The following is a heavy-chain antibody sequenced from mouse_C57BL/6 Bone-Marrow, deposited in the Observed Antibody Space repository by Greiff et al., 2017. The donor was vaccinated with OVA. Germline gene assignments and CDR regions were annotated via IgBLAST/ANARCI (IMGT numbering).Heavy chain of an antibody. CDR1: GYSFTDYN. V-gene: IGHV1-39*01. J-gene: IGHJ1*03. CDR2: INPNSGTT. CDR3: AFYYGSSYRYVDV. D-gene: IGHD1-1*01. Sequence: VQLQQSGPELVKPGASVKISCKASGYSFTDYNMNWVKQSNGKSLEWIGVINPNSGTTSYNQTFKGKATLTVDQSSSTAYMQLNSLTSEDSAVYYCAFYYGSSYRYVDVWGTGTTVTVSS.